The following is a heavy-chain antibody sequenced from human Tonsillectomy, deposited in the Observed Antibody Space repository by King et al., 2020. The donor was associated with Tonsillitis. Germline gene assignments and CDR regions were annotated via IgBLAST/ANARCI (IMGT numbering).Heavy chain of an antibody. CDR2: ISWNSGNI. V-gene: IGHV3-9*01. D-gene: IGHD3-22*01. CDR3: AKTYYYDSSGYLYPFDS. CDR1: GFTFEDYG. J-gene: IGHJ4*02. Sequence: VQLVESGGGLIQPGRSLRLSCAASGFTFEDYGMHWVRQVPGKGLEWVSGISWNSGNIGYADSVKGRFTISRDNAKNSLYLQMNSLRAEDTALYYCAKTYYYDSSGYLYPFDSWGQGTLVTVSS.